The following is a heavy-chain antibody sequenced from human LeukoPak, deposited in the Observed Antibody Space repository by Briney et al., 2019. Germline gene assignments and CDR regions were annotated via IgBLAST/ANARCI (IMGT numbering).Heavy chain of an antibody. CDR2: INPNTGST. CDR1: GYTFISYY. D-gene: IGHD5/OR15-5a*01. CDR3: ARDLSGWGNSVY. Sequence: ASVKVSCKASGYTFISYYLHWVRQAPGQGLVWMGQINPNTGSTNCAQMFQGRVTMTADTSTNTVYMELNSLTSDDTAVYYCARDLSGWGNSVYWGQGTLVTVSS. V-gene: IGHV1-46*01. J-gene: IGHJ4*02.